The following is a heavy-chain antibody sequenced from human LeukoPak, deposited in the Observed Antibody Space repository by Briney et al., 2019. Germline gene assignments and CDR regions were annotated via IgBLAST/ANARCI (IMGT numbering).Heavy chain of an antibody. D-gene: IGHD4-17*01. CDR3: AKDRGDYTNWFDP. CDR2: IRYDGSNK. Sequence: GGSLGLSCVASGFTFSSYGMHWVRQAPGKGLEWVAFIRYDGSNKYYADSVKGRFTISRDNSKNTLYLQMNSLRAEDTAVYYCAKDRGDYTNWFDPWGQGTLVTVSS. V-gene: IGHV3-30*02. CDR1: GFTFSSYG. J-gene: IGHJ5*02.